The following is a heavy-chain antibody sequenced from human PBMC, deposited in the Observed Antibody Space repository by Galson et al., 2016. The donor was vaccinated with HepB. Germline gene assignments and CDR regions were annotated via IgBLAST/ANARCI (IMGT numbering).Heavy chain of an antibody. CDR3: AREWVQTLGTFDV. CDR2: ISALLGNK. CDR1: GYTFSRYG. Sequence: SVKVSCKASGYTFSRYGIGWVRQAPGQGLEWMGWISALLGNKNYAQKFRGRVTMTTDPSTSTVYLELTSLSSDDTAIYYCAREWVQTLGTFDVWGQGTKVIVSS. J-gene: IGHJ3*01. V-gene: IGHV1-18*01. D-gene: IGHD4/OR15-4a*01.